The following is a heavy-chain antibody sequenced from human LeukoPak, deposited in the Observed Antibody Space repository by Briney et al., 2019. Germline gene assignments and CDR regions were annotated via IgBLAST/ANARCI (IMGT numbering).Heavy chain of an antibody. D-gene: IGHD3-10*01. V-gene: IGHV4-39*01. CDR1: GYSISSSYY. CDR3: ARRVLWFGELIDY. CDR2: IYYSGRT. Sequence: SETLSLTCTVSGYSISSSYYWGWIHRPPGKGMEWIGSIYYSGRTYYNPSLKSRDTISVDTSKTQFTLKLSSVTAADPAVYYCARRVLWFGELIDYWGQGTLVTVSS. J-gene: IGHJ4*02.